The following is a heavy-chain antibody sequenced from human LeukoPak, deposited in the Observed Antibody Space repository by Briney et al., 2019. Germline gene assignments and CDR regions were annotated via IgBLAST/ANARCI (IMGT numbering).Heavy chain of an antibody. J-gene: IGHJ6*03. Sequence: PSETLSLTCTVSGDSISTPYWNWIRQPPGKGLEWIGHIYDTGTTNYNPSLKSRVTISVDTSKNQFSLKLSSVTAADTAVYYCAREGYSSGWYPAYYYYMDVWGKGTTVTVSS. CDR1: GDSISTPY. CDR3: AREGYSSGWYPAYYYYMDV. D-gene: IGHD6-19*01. CDR2: IYDTGTT. V-gene: IGHV4-59*11.